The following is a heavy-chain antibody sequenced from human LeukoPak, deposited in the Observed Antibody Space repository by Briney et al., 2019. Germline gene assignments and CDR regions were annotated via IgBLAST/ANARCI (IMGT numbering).Heavy chain of an antibody. Sequence: SETLSLTCTVCGGSISSGGYYWSWIRQPPGEGLEWIGYIYYSGSTYYHPSLKSRVTISLDTSKNQFSLKLSSVTAADTAVYYCARVTTVTTSFHFDYWGQGTLVTVSS. CDR2: IYYSGST. CDR3: ARVTTVTTSFHFDY. D-gene: IGHD4-17*01. J-gene: IGHJ4*02. CDR1: GGSISSGGYY. V-gene: IGHV4-30-4*01.